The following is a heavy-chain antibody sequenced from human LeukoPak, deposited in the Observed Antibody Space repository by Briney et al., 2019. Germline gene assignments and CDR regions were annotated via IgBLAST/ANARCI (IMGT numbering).Heavy chain of an antibody. CDR2: VNPNSGDT. D-gene: IGHD6-13*01. J-gene: IGHJ4*02. CDR3: ASGGRGIAEPGNY. CDR1: GYTFTSYG. Sequence: ASVKVSCKASGYTFTSYGISWVRQAPGQGLEWMGSVNPNSGDTNYAQKFQGSVTMTRDTSISTVYMELSRLRSDDTAVYYCASGGRGIAEPGNYWGQGTLVTVSS. V-gene: IGHV1-2*02.